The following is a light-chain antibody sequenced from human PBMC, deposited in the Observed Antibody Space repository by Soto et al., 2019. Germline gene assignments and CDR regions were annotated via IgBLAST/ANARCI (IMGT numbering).Light chain of an antibody. Sequence: DIQMTQSPSSVSASVGDRVTITCRASQSIGSWLAWYQQKPGKAPLLLISAASTLQSGVPSRFSGSGSGTDFTLTISSLQPEDFASYHCQQTNSFPPTFGGGTKVEIK. CDR2: AAS. CDR3: QQTNSFPPT. J-gene: IGKJ4*01. CDR1: QSIGSW. V-gene: IGKV1-12*01.